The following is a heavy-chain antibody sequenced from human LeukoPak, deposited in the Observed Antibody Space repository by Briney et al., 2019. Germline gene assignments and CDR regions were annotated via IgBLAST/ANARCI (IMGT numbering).Heavy chain of an antibody. Sequence: ASVKVSCKASGYTFTSYAMHWVRQAPGQRLEWMGWINAGKGDTKYSQKFQGRVTITRDTSASTAYMELSSLRSEDTAVYYCARDSTGAYSSGWYGAFDIWGQGTMVTVSS. CDR2: INAGKGDT. CDR1: GYTFTSYA. CDR3: ARDSTGAYSSGWYGAFDI. J-gene: IGHJ3*02. D-gene: IGHD6-19*01. V-gene: IGHV1-3*01.